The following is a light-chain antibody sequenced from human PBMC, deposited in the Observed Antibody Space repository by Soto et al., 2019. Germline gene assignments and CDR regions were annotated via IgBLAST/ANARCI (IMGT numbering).Light chain of an antibody. CDR1: RSLNGN. CDR2: GVS. J-gene: IGKJ2*01. CDR3: QQYNDWPPYT. Sequence: IVMTQSPAILSVSPGERVTLSCRASRSLNGNLAWYQQKPGQAPRLLIYGVSTRATGIPGKFSGSGSGTEFTLTISSLQSEDFAVYYCQQYNDWPPYTFGQGTKLEIK. V-gene: IGKV3-15*01.